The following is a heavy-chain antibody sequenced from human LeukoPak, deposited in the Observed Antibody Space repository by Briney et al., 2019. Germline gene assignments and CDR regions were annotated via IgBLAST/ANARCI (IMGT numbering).Heavy chain of an antibody. CDR2: IHHSGCT. V-gene: IGHV4-38-2*02. CDR1: GYSISSGYY. CDR3: ARDSTYCSSTSCYKDFDY. Sequence: SETLSLTCTVSGYSISSGYYWGWIRQPPGKGLEWIGSIHHSGCTYYNPSLKSRVTISVDTSKNQFSLKLSSVTAADTAVYYCARDSTYCSSTSCYKDFDYWGQGTLVTVSS. J-gene: IGHJ4*02. D-gene: IGHD2-2*02.